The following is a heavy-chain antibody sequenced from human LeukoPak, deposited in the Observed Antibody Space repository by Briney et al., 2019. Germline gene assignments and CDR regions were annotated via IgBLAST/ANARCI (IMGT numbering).Heavy chain of an antibody. CDR1: GGSFSGYY. J-gene: IGHJ4*02. Sequence: SETLSLTCAVYGGSFSGYYWSWIRQPPGKGLEWIGEINRSGSTNYNPSLKSRVTISVDTSKNQFSLKLSSVTAADTAVYYCARRNYDSSGYYYPDYWGQGTLVTVSS. D-gene: IGHD3-22*01. V-gene: IGHV4-34*01. CDR2: INRSGST. CDR3: ARRNYDSSGYYYPDY.